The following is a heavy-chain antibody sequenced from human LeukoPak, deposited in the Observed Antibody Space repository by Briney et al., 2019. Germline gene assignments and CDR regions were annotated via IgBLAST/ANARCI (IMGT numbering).Heavy chain of an antibody. CDR3: AGLTCSRRAFGI. CDR1: GGSNQREDFQ. J-gene: IGHJ3*02. D-gene: IGHD2-21*02. Sequence: SETLSLTCSVSGGSNQREDFQGRWIRQHPGKGLEWIGYIHYSGSTYYTPSLKSRVTISVDTSKNQFSLKLSSVTAADTAVSYCAGLTCSRRAFGIWGQGTMVTVSS. V-gene: IGHV4-31*03. CDR2: IHYSGST.